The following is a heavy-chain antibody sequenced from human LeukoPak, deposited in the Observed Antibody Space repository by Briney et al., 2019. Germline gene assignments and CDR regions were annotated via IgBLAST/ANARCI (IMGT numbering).Heavy chain of an antibody. CDR3: AREDYGSGRVDY. Sequence: GASVKVSCKASGYTFTSYYMHWVRQAPGQGLEWMGIINHSGGSTSYAQKFQCRVTMTRDTSTSTVYMELSSLRSEDTAVYYCAREDYGSGRVDYWGQGTLCTVSS. D-gene: IGHD3-10*01. V-gene: IGHV1-46*01. CDR1: GYTFTSYY. J-gene: IGHJ4*02. CDR2: INHSGGST.